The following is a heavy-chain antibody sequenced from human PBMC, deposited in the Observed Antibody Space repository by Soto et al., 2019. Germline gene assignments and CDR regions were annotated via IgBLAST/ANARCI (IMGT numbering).Heavy chain of an antibody. J-gene: IGHJ5*02. Sequence: QITLKESGPTLVKPTQTLTLTCTFSGFSLSTSGVGVGWIRQPPGKALEWLALIYWDDDKRYSPSLKSRLTITKDTSKIQVVLTMTNMDPVDTATYYCAHRTYYDFWSGSNWFDPWGQGTLVTVSS. CDR1: GFSLSTSGVG. CDR2: IYWDDDK. V-gene: IGHV2-5*02. CDR3: AHRTYYDFWSGSNWFDP. D-gene: IGHD3-3*01.